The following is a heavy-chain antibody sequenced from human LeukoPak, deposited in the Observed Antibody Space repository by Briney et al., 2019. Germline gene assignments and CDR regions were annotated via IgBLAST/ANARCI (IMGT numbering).Heavy chain of an antibody. CDR2: ISGSGGST. D-gene: IGHD4-17*01. J-gene: IGHJ5*02. CDR1: GFSFSDYY. Sequence: GGSLRLSCAASGFSFSDYYMSWVRQAPGKGLEWVSAISGSGGSTYYADSVKGRFTISRDNSKNTLYLQMNSLRAEDTAVYYCAKDVRLPTVTTRNWFDPWGQGTLVTVSS. V-gene: IGHV3-23*01. CDR3: AKDVRLPTVTTRNWFDP.